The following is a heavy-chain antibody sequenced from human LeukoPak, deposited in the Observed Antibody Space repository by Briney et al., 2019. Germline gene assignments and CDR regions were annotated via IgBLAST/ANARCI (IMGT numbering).Heavy chain of an antibody. V-gene: IGHV4-34*01. CDR1: GGSFSGYY. J-gene: IGHJ4*02. CDR2: INHSGST. Sequence: PSETLSLTCAVYGGSFSGYYWSWIRQPPGKGLEWIGEINHSGSTNYNPSLKSRVTISVDTSKNQFSLKLSSVTAAETAVYYCACPSGNHLYSFDYWGQGTLVTVSS. D-gene: IGHD1-14*01. CDR3: ACPSGNHLYSFDY.